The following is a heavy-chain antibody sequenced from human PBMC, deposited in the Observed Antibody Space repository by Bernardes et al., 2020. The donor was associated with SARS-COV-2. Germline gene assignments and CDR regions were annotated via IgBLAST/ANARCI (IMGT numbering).Heavy chain of an antibody. CDR1: GYTFTSYD. CDR2: MNPNSGNT. D-gene: IGHD6-13*01. V-gene: IGHV1-8*01. CDR3: ARTRPYSSSWYYYYYYGMDV. Sequence: ASVKVSCKASGYTFTSYDINWVRQATGQGLEWMGWMNPNSGNTGYAQKFQGRVTMTRNTSISTAYMELSSLRSEDTAVYYCARTRPYSSSWYYYYYYGMDVWGQGTTVTVSS. J-gene: IGHJ6*02.